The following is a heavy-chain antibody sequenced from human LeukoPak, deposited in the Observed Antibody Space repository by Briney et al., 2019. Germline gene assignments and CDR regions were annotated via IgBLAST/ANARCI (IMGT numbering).Heavy chain of an antibody. Sequence: GASVKVSCKASGYTFTSYGISWVRQAPGQGLEWMGWISAYNGNTNYAQKLQGRVTMTTDTSTSTACMELRSLRSDDTAVYYCARGLYYYDSSGYAFDIWGQGTMVTVSS. CDR2: ISAYNGNT. V-gene: IGHV1-18*01. D-gene: IGHD3-22*01. CDR3: ARGLYYYDSSGYAFDI. J-gene: IGHJ3*02. CDR1: GYTFTSYG.